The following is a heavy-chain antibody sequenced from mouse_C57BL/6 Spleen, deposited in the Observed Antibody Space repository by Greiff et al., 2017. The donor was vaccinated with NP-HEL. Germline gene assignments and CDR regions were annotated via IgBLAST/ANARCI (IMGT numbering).Heavy chain of an antibody. CDR1: GYSITSGYD. CDR2: ISYSGST. J-gene: IGHJ3*01. V-gene: IGHV3-1*01. CDR3: ARGGIDRFAY. Sequence: DVKLVESGPGMVKPSQSLSLTCTVTGYSITSGYDWHWIRHFPGNKLEWMGYISYSGSTNYNPSLKSRISITHDTSKNHFFLKLNSVTTEDTATYYCARGGIDRFAYWGQGTLVTVSA.